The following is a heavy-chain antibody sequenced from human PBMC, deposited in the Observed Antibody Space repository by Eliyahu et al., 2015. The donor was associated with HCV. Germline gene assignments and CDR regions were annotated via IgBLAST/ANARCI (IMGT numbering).Heavy chain of an antibody. V-gene: IGHV4-39*07. CDR1: GASISSSNYY. CDR2: IYYSGST. Sequence: QLQLQESGPGLVKPSETLSLTCTVSGASISSSNYYWGXIRQPPGKGLEWIGSIYYSGSTHYNPSLKSRLTISLDTSKNQFSLKLTSVTAADTAVYYCVRDGGYNAQAIDYWGQGTLVTVSS. J-gene: IGHJ4*02. D-gene: IGHD5-24*01. CDR3: VRDGGYNAQAIDY.